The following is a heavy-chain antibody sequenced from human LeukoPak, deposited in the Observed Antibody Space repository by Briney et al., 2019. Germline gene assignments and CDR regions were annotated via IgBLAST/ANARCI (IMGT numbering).Heavy chain of an antibody. V-gene: IGHV4-39*01. J-gene: IGHJ3*02. Sequence: SETLSLTCTVSSGSISSSSSYWGWIRQLPGKGLEWIGSIFYRGSTYYNPSLESRVTISIDTSKNQFSLKLSSVTAADTAVYYCARHRSWWELHAFDIWGQGTLVTVSS. D-gene: IGHD4-23*01. CDR3: ARHRSWWELHAFDI. CDR1: SGSISSSSSY. CDR2: IFYRGST.